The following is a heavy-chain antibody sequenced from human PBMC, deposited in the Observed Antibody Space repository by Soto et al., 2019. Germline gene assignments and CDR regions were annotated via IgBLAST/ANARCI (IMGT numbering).Heavy chain of an antibody. CDR1: GFTFSSYG. CDR2: IWYDGSNK. J-gene: IGHJ4*02. D-gene: IGHD2-15*01. V-gene: IGHV3-33*01. CDR3: ARDGYCSGGSCYSVPVFDY. Sequence: GGSLRLSCAASGFTFSSYGMHWVRQAPGKGLEWVAVIWYDGSNKYYADSVKGRFTISRDNSKNTLYLQMNSLRAEDTAAYYCARDGYCSGGSCYSVPVFDYWGQGTLVTVSS.